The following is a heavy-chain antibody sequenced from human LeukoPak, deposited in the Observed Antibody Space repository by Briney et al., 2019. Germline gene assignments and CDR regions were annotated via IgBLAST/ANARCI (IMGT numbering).Heavy chain of an antibody. V-gene: IGHV3-66*01. CDR2: IYSGGST. Sequence: GGSLRLSCAASGFTVSRNYMSWDRQAPGKGLEWVSVIYSGGSTYYADSVKGRFTISRDNSKNTLYLQMNSLRAEDTAVYYCARSRGYCSGGSCYPFDYWGQGTLVTVSS. CDR1: GFTVSRNY. J-gene: IGHJ4*02. D-gene: IGHD2-15*01. CDR3: ARSRGYCSGGSCYPFDY.